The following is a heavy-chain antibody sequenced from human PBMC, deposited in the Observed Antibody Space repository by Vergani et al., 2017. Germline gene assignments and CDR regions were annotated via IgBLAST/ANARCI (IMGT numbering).Heavy chain of an antibody. CDR1: GGSISSGSYY. CDR3: ARDRYDFWSGYIMGGMDV. CDR2: IYTSGST. J-gene: IGHJ6*02. Sequence: QVQLQESGPGLVKPSQTLSLTCTVSGGSISSGSYYWSWIRQPAGKGLEWIGRIYTSGSTNYNPSLKSRVTISVDTSKNQFSLKLISVTAADTAVYYCARDRYDFWSGYIMGGMDVWGQGTTVTVSS. V-gene: IGHV4-61*02. D-gene: IGHD3-3*01.